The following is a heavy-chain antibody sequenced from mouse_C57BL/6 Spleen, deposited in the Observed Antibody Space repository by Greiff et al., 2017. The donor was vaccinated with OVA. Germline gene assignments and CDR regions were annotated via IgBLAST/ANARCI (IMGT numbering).Heavy chain of an antibody. CDR2: ISYDGSN. V-gene: IGHV3-6*01. CDR1: GYSITSGYY. J-gene: IGHJ2*01. D-gene: IGHD2-1*01. CDR3: ARGGNYVRPFDY. Sequence: EVQLQESGPGLVKPSQSLSLTCSVTGYSITSGYYWNWIRQFPGNKLEWMGYISYDGSNNYNPSLKNRISITRDTSKNQFFLKLNSVTTEDTATYYCARGGNYVRPFDYWGQGTTLTVSS.